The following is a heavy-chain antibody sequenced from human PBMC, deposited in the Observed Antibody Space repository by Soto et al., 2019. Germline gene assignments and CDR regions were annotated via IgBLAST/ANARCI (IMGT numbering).Heavy chain of an antibody. CDR2: IHVTGYT. Sequence: QLMLQESGSGLARPSQTLSLTCTVSGDSITSGMYSWSWIRQAPGKGLEWIGNIHVTGYTAFSPSLRRRVTMSVATSRNQFSLNLNSVTAADTAVYFCARGGALRPNGHVPLDFWGQGTLVTVSS. CDR3: ARGGALRPNGHVPLDF. V-gene: IGHV4-30-2*01. J-gene: IGHJ4*02. CDR1: GDSITSGMYS. D-gene: IGHD3-16*01.